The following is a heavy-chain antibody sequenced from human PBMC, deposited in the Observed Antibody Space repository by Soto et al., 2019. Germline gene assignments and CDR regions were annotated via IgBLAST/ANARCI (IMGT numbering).Heavy chain of an antibody. D-gene: IGHD3-10*01. V-gene: IGHV3-23*01. J-gene: IGHJ4*02. CDR3: AKGSMVRGALRY. CDR2: ISGSGGST. Sequence: GGSLRLSCAASGFTFSSYAMSWVRQAPGKGLEWVSAISGSGGSTYYADSVKGRFTTSRDNSKNTLYLQMNSLRAEDTAVYYCAKGSMVRGALRYWGQGTLVTVSS. CDR1: GFTFSSYA.